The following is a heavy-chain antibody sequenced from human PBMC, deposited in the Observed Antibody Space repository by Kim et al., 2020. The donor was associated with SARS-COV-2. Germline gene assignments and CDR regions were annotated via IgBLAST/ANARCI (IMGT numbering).Heavy chain of an antibody. CDR1: GFIFSNFG. CDR3: VKGGCSSTSCYPIAMDV. CDR2: INSNGDRT. V-gene: IGHV3-64D*06. D-gene: IGHD2-2*01. Sequence: GGSLRLSCSASGFIFSNFGMHWVRQAPGKGLEYVSVINSNGDRTYYADSVKGRFTISRDSSKNTLYLQMSSLRPEDTAVYYCVKGGCSSTSCYPIAMDVWPRDHGHRLL. J-gene: IGHJ6*02.